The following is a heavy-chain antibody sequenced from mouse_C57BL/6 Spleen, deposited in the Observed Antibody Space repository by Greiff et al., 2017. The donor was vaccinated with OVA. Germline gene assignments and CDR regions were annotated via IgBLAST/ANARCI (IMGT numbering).Heavy chain of an antibody. CDR3: ARFYYDYEYYAMDY. CDR1: GYTFTDYY. D-gene: IGHD2-4*01. CDR2: INPNNGGT. Sequence: VQLQQSGPELVKPGASVKISCKASGYTFTDYYMNWVKQSHGKSLEWIGDINPNNGGTSYNQKFKGKATLTVDKSSSTAYMELRSLTSEDSAVYYCARFYYDYEYYAMDYWGQGTSVTVSS. J-gene: IGHJ4*01. V-gene: IGHV1-26*01.